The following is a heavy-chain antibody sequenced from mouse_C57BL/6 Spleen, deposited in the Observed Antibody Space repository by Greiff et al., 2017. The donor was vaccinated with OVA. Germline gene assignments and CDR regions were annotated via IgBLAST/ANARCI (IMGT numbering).Heavy chain of an antibody. V-gene: IGHV5-9-1*02. D-gene: IGHD1-1*01. Sequence: EVQVVESGEGLVKPGGSLKLSCAASGFTFSSYAMSWVRQTPEKRLEWVAYISSGGDYIYYADTVKGRFTISRDNARNTLYLQMSSLKSEDTAMYYCTRDPHYYGSRGYAMDYWGQGTSVTVSS. CDR2: ISSGGDYI. J-gene: IGHJ4*01. CDR1: GFTFSSYA. CDR3: TRDPHYYGSRGYAMDY.